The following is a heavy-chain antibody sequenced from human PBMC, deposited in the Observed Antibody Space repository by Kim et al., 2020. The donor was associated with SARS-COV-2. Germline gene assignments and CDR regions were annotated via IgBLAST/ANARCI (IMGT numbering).Heavy chain of an antibody. J-gene: IGHJ4*02. CDR3: ARDQDPETNPWLLLDD. V-gene: IGHV3-30*04. CDR2: ISYDGSDK. Sequence: GGSLRLSCVASGFTFSNYAMHWVRQAPGKGLEWVGLISYDGSDKYHADSVKGRFTISRDNSKNTLYLQMNSLRAEDTAVYYCARDQDPETNPWLLLDDWGQGTLVTVSS. D-gene: IGHD3-3*01. CDR1: GFTFSNYA.